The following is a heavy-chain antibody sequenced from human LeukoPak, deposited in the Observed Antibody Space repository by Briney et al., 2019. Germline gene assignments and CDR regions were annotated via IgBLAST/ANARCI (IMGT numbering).Heavy chain of an antibody. CDR1: GFTLSSYA. CDR2: ISGSGGST. V-gene: IGHV3-23*01. J-gene: IGHJ4*02. D-gene: IGHD2-15*01. CDR3: AKESGGGDIVVVVAATHRSYFDY. Sequence: GGSLRLSCAASGFTLSSYAMSWVRQAPGKGLEWVSAISGSGGSTYYADSVKGRFTISRDNSKNTLYLQMNSLRAEDTAVYYCAKESGGGDIVVVVAATHRSYFDYWGQGTLVTVSS.